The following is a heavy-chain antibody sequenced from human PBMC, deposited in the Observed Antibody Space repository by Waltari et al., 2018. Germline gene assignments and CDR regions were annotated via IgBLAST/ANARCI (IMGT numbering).Heavy chain of an antibody. J-gene: IGHJ6*02. Sequence: QVQLVESGGGVVQPGRSLRLSCAASGFTFSSYAMHWVRQAPGKGLEWVAVRSYDGSNKYYADSVKGRFTISRDNSKNTLYLQMNSLRAEDTAVYYCARDKLGYYGMDVWGQGTTVTVSS. CDR3: ARDKLGYYGMDV. CDR2: RSYDGSNK. V-gene: IGHV3-30-3*01. CDR1: GFTFSSYA.